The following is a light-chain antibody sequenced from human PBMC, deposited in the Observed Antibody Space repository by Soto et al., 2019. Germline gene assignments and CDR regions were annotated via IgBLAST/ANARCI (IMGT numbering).Light chain of an antibody. J-gene: IGKJ4*01. CDR3: QQSYSTPFT. V-gene: IGKV1-39*01. Sequence: DIQMTQSPSSLSASVGDRVTIPCRTSDRISSYLNWYQQKPGKAPKLLIYAAFNLQSGVPSRFNGSGSGTEFTLTISNLQPEDFATYYCQQSYSTPFTFGRGTKVDIK. CDR1: DRISSY. CDR2: AAF.